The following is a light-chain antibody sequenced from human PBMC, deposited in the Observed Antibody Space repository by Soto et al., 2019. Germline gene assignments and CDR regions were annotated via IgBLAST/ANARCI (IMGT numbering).Light chain of an antibody. CDR3: CSYAGTYTFVL. J-gene: IGLJ2*01. CDR1: SSDVGNGYDS. V-gene: IGLV2-11*02. Sequence: QSALTQPASVSGSPGQSITISCTGTSSDVGNGYDSVSWYQQHPGKAPKLMIYDVIKRPSGVPDRFSGSKSGNTASLTISGLQAEDEADYYCCSYAGTYTFVLFGGGTKLTVL. CDR2: DVI.